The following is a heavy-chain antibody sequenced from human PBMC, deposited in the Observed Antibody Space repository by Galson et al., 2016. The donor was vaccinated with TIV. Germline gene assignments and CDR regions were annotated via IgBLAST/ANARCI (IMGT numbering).Heavy chain of an antibody. CDR3: ASGNASRWTFDI. J-gene: IGHJ3*02. D-gene: IGHD6-13*01. CDR1: TYTSTNYY. Sequence: SVKVSCKASTYTSTNYYMHWVRQAPGQGLEWMGIISPSGSRTTFAPNFQGRLTMTRDTSTTTVYMELSTLRSEDTAVYYCASGNASRWTFDIWGQGTMVTVSS. V-gene: IGHV1-46*01. CDR2: ISPSGSRT.